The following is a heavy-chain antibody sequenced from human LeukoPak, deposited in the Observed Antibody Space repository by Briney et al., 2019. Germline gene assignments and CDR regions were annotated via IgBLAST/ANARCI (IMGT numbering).Heavy chain of an antibody. J-gene: IGHJ6*02. D-gene: IGHD6-6*01. CDR2: ISGSGSNT. CDR3: AKARPAVAARVGYYYGLDV. Sequence: GGSLRLSCAASGFTFNNYAMSWVRQAPGKGLEWVSGISGSGSNTYYADSVKGRFTISRDKSKNTLYLQMNTLRAEDTAVYYCAKARPAVAARVGYYYGLDVWGQGTTVTVSS. V-gene: IGHV3-23*01. CDR1: GFTFNNYA.